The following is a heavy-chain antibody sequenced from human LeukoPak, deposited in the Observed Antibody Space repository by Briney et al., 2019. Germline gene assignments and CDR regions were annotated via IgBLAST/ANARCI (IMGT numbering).Heavy chain of an antibody. CDR2: TSTDGSIQ. J-gene: IGHJ4*02. Sequence: GSSLRLSCAAAGFIISAYGMDWVRQAPGKGLGGVAFTSTDGSIQWYGGSVEGRFTISRDISKNTLFLQMNSLRVEDTAVYYCARGQDYSFDHWGQGTLGSVSS. V-gene: IGHV3-33*01. CDR1: GFIISAYG. D-gene: IGHD2-15*01. CDR3: ARGQDYSFDH.